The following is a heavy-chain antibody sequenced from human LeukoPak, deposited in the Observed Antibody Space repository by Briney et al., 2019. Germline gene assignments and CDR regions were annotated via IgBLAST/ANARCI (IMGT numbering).Heavy chain of an antibody. CDR3: ARQHRGYCSSTSCYYFDY. CDR1: GGSISSYY. V-gene: IGHV4-59*04. Sequence: SETLSLTCTVSGGSISSYYWSWVRQPPGKGLEWIGYIYYSGSTYYNPSLKSRVTISVDTSKNQFSLKLGSVTAADTAVYYCARQHRGYCSSTSCYYFDYWGQGTLVTVSS. CDR2: IYYSGST. D-gene: IGHD2-2*01. J-gene: IGHJ4*02.